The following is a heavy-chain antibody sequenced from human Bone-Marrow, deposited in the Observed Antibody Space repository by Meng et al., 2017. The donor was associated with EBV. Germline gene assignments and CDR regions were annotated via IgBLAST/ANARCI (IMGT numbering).Heavy chain of an antibody. J-gene: IGHJ4*02. CDR2: INHSGST. CDR1: GGSFSGYY. CDR3: ARGSGYDARY. D-gene: IGHD5-12*01. V-gene: IGHV4-34*01. Sequence: QVQLQGSGPGLVTPSATLSLTCAVYGGSFSGYYWSWIRQPPGKGLEWIGEINHSGSTNYNPSLKSRVTISVDTSKNQFSLKLSSVTAADTAVYYCARGSGYDARYWGQGTLVTVSS.